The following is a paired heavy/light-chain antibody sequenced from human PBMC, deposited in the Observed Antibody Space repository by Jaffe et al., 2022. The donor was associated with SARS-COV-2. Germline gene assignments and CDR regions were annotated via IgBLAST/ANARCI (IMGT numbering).Heavy chain of an antibody. CDR2: ISGTGKT. Sequence: EVQLVESGGGLVRPGGSLRLSCAASGFTVSNNYMSWVRQAPGKGLEWVSLISGTGKTNYADSVKGRFTISRDNPKNTLYLQMDSLRDDDTAVYYCAREFTRSDSAWTYYNGMDVWGQGATVTVSS. D-gene: IGHD6-19*01. J-gene: IGHJ6*02. CDR1: GFTVSNNY. V-gene: IGHV3-66*02. CDR3: AREFTRSDSAWTYYNGMDV.
Light chain of an antibody. J-gene: IGKJ4*01. V-gene: IGKV2-28*01. CDR3: MQALQTPRT. CDR1: QSLLHSNGYNY. CDR2: LGS. Sequence: DIVMTQSPLSLPVTPGEPASISCRSSQSLLHSNGYNYLDWYLQKPGQSPQLLIYLGSNRASGVPDRFSGSGSGTDFTLKISRVEAEDVGVYYCMQALQTPRTFGGGTKVEIK.